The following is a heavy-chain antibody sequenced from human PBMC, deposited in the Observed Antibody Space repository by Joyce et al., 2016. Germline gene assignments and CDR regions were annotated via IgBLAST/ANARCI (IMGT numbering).Heavy chain of an antibody. CDR2: LSSSSSYI. CDR3: ARSSYTNGIFDY. Sequence: EVQLVESGGGLVKPGGSLRLSCAASGFTFSSYSMSWVRRAPGKGLEWVSSLSSSSSYIKYTDSVEGRFTISRDNAKNSLYLQMNSLRVEDTAVYYCARSSYTNGIFDYWGQGTLVTVSS. CDR1: GFTFSSYS. D-gene: IGHD2-8*01. V-gene: IGHV3-21*01. J-gene: IGHJ4*02.